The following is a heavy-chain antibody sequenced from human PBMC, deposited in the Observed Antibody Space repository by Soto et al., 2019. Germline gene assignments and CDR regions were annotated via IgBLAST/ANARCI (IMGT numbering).Heavy chain of an antibody. Sequence: VQVSESGGGLVQPGGSLRLSCVASGFTFSSYAMTWVRRVQGKGRGWFSAISGGDGSPSYADSVKGRFTISRDNSKNTLYLHMNSLRADDTAAYYCAKWHTYNYDSLAFSGFDCWGQGTQVTVSS. J-gene: IGHJ4*02. CDR2: ISGGDGSP. D-gene: IGHD3-16*01. CDR1: GFTFSSYA. V-gene: IGHV3-23*01. CDR3: AKWHTYNYDSLAFSGFDC.